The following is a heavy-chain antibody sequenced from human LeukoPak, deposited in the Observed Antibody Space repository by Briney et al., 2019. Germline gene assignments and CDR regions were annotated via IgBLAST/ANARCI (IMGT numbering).Heavy chain of an antibody. D-gene: IGHD5-24*01. V-gene: IGHV1-8*02. CDR2: MNPNSGNT. Sequence: APVKVSCKASGGTFSSYAISWVRQATGQGLEWMGWMNPNSGNTGYAQKFQGRVTMTRNTSISTAYMELSSLRSEDTAVYYCARGRRWLQLFSYYFDYWGQGTLVTVSS. J-gene: IGHJ4*02. CDR3: ARGRRWLQLFSYYFDY. CDR1: GGTFSSYA.